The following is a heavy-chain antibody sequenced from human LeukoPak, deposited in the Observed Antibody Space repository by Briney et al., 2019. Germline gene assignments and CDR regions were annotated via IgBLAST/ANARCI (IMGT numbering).Heavy chain of an antibody. CDR1: GFTFDDYA. D-gene: IGHD4-11*01. J-gene: IGHJ4*02. V-gene: IGHV3-9*01. CDR3: AKDDYPLPDY. CDR2: ISWNSGSI. Sequence: PGGSLRLSCAASGFTFDDYAMHWVRQAPGKGLEWVSGISWNSGSIGYADSVKGRFTISRDNAKNSLYLQMNSLRAEDTAVYYCAKDDYPLPDYWGQGTLVTVSS.